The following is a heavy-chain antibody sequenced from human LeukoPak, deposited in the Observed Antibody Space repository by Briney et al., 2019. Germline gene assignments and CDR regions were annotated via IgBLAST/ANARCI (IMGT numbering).Heavy chain of an antibody. CDR1: DGSISNYY. D-gene: IGHD3-10*01. V-gene: IGHV4-34*01. CDR2: INHSGST. Sequence: SETLSLTCTVSDGSISNYYWSWIRQPPGKGLEWIGEINHSGSTNYNPSRKSRVTISVDTSKNQFSLKLSSVTAADTAVYYCAGGSGSYYWAYWGQGTLVTVSS. CDR3: AGGSGSYYWAY. J-gene: IGHJ4*02.